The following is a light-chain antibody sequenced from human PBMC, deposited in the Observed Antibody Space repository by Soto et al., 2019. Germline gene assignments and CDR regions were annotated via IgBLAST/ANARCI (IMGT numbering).Light chain of an antibody. V-gene: IGLV1-44*01. CDR3: AAWDDSLNGLV. CDR2: SND. Sequence: QAVVTQPPSASGTPGQRITISCSGSNSNIRSNTVNWYQHLPGTAPKLLIYSNDQRPSGVPDRFSGSKSGTSASLAISGLQSEDEADYYCAAWDDSLNGLVFGGGTKVTVL. CDR1: NSNIRSNT. J-gene: IGLJ2*01.